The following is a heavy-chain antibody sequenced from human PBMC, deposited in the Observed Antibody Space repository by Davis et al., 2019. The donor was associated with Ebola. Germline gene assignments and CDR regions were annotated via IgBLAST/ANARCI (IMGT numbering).Heavy chain of an antibody. CDR2: IWYDGSNK. Sequence: GESLKISCAASGFTFSSYGMHWVRQAPGKGLEWVAVIWYDGSNKYYADSVKGRFTISRDNSKNTLYLQMNSLRAEDTAVYYCARDSRGDSSGCFDYWGQGTLVTVSS. J-gene: IGHJ4*02. CDR3: ARDSRGDSSGCFDY. V-gene: IGHV3-33*01. D-gene: IGHD6-19*01. CDR1: GFTFSSYG.